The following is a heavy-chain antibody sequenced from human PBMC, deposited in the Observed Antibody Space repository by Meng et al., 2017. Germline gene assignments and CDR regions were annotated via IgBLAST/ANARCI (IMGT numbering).Heavy chain of an antibody. CDR3: ARDPRITGTTLPDY. CDR1: CYTFTSYG. D-gene: IGHD1-7*01. Sequence: QFQLVQSGAWVKKPGASVKVSCKASCYTFTSYGISWVRQAPGQGLEWMGWISAYNGNTNYAQKLQGRVTMTTDTSTSTAYMELRSLRSDDTAVYYCARDPRITGTTLPDYWGQGTLVTVSS. J-gene: IGHJ4*02. V-gene: IGHV1-18*01. CDR2: ISAYNGNT.